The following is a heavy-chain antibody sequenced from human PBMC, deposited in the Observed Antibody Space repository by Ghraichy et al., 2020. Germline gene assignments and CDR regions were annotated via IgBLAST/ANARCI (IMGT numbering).Heavy chain of an antibody. CDR1: RFTFEDYG. Sequence: WGSLRLSCAASRFTFEDYGMSWVRQAPGKGLEWVSGINWNGGTTGYADSVKGRFTISRDNAKNSLYLQMNSLRAEDTALYYCASNMGAHTNRVIGFDHWGQGILVTVSS. D-gene: IGHD1-26*01. CDR3: ASNMGAHTNRVIGFDH. J-gene: IGHJ4*02. CDR2: INWNGGTT. V-gene: IGHV3-20*04.